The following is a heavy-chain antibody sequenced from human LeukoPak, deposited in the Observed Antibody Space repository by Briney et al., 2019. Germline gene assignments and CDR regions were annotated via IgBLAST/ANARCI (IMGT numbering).Heavy chain of an antibody. V-gene: IGHV1-69*13. D-gene: IGHD3-10*01. Sequence: SVKVSCKASGGTFSSYAISWVRQAPGQGLEWMGGIIPIFGTANYAQKFRGRVTITADESTSTAYMELSSLRSEDTAVYYCARGSSNLLWFGEFPHFDYWGQGTLVTVSS. CDR2: IIPIFGTA. CDR1: GGTFSSYA. CDR3: ARGSSNLLWFGEFPHFDY. J-gene: IGHJ4*02.